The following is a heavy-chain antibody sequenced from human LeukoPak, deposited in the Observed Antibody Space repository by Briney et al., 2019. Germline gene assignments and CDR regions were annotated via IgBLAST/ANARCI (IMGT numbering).Heavy chain of an antibody. CDR2: INHSGST. V-gene: IGHV4-38-2*02. Sequence: KPSETLSLTCTVSGYSISSGYYWSWIRQPPGKGLEWIGEINHSGSTNYNPSLKSRVTISVDTSKNQFSLKLSSVTAADTAVYYCARGRWNSITMVRGVPFDYWGQGTLVTVSS. D-gene: IGHD3-10*01. CDR3: ARGRWNSITMVRGVPFDY. J-gene: IGHJ4*02. CDR1: GYSISSGYY.